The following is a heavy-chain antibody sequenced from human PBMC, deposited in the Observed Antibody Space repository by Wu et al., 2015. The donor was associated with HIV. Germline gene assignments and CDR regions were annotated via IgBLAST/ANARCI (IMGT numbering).Heavy chain of an antibody. V-gene: IGHV1-69*05. J-gene: IGHJ4*02. CDR1: GNTFNA. CDR2: IIPLFGTG. Sequence: QVQLVQSGAEVKQPGSSMKISCKASGNTFNAINWVRQAPGQGLEWMGGIIPLFGTGEYAQIFQGRVTITTDESTSTAYMRLSSLRSEDTAVYFCASPRSPGFSSAWPTYFDYWGQGTLVTVSS. CDR3: ASPRSPGFSSAWPTYFDY. D-gene: IGHD6-25*01.